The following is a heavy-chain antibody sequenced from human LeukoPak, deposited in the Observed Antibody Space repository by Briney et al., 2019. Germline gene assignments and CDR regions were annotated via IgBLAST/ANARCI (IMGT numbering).Heavy chain of an antibody. CDR2: ISGSGGST. CDR1: GFTFSSYA. V-gene: IGHV3-23*01. J-gene: IGHJ6*02. CDR3: AKDRGYYYGMDV. Sequence: GGSLRLSCAASGFTFSSYAMSWVRQAPGKGLEWVSAISGSGGSTYYADSVKGRFTIARDNSKNTLYLQMNSLRAEDTAVYYCAKDRGYYYGMDVWGQGTTVTVSS.